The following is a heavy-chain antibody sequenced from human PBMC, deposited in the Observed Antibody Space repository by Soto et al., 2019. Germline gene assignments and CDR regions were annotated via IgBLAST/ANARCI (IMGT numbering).Heavy chain of an antibody. D-gene: IGHD1-1*01. J-gene: IGHJ5*01. CDR2: IYYSGST. CDR1: GDSISSYY. CDR3: ARVRRGCSANNCYFDP. V-gene: IGHV4-59*12. Sequence: SETLSLTCTVTGDSISSYYWSWIRQPPGKGLEWIGYIYYSGSTNYNPSLKSRVTISVDTSKNQFYLNLNSVTAADTAIYYCARVRRGCSANNCYFDPWGQGTQVTVSS.